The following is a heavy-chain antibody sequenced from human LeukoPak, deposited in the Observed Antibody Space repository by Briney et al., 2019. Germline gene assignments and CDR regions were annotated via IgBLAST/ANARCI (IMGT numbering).Heavy chain of an antibody. V-gene: IGHV3-74*01. CDR1: GFTFSDYW. Sequence: GGSLTLSCAASGFTFSDYWMHWLPQVPGKGRVWVSRIKCDRRETKYTHSVKGRFTISRHNAKNTLFLQMNSLRVEDTAVYSCVRGKIGVSVIVNWGEG. CDR3: VRGKIGVSVIVN. J-gene: IGHJ4*02. D-gene: IGHD3-22*01. CDR2: IKCDRRET.